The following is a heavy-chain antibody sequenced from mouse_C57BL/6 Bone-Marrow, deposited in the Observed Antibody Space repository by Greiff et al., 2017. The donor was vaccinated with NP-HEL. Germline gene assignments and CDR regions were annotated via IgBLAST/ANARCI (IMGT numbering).Heavy chain of an antibody. Sequence: EVKLVESGPELVKPGASVKMSCKASGYTFTDYNMNWVKQSHGKSLEWIGYINPNNGGTSYNQKFKGKSTLTVNKSSSTAYMELRSLTSEDSADYDCAYDGYFYAMDYWGQGTSVTVSS. J-gene: IGHJ4*01. CDR1: GYTFTDYN. D-gene: IGHD2-3*01. CDR3: AYDGYFYAMDY. V-gene: IGHV1-22*01. CDR2: INPNNGGT.